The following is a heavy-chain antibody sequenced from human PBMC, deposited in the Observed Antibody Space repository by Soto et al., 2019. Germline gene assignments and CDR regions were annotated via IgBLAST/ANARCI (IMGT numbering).Heavy chain of an antibody. J-gene: IGHJ6*02. D-gene: IGHD3-9*01. CDR1: GFAFRSYG. Sequence: GGSLRLSCVASGFAFRSYGMNWVRQAPGKGLEWVSSISTSSSAIYYTGSVKGRFTISRDNARNSLYLQMKSLRAEDTAVYFCARDGADYDILTGYYDYYYHGMDVWGQGTTVTVSS. CDR3: ARDGADYDILTGYYDYYYHGMDV. V-gene: IGHV3-21*06. CDR2: ISTSSSAI.